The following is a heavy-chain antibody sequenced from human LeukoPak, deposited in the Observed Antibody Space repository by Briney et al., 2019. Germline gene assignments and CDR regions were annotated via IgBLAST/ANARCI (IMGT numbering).Heavy chain of an antibody. CDR1: GGSISISNYY. CDR2: IYYSGST. J-gene: IGHJ6*04. V-gene: IGHV4-61*01. Sequence: SGTLSLTCTVSGGSISISNYYWSCIRQPPGPGLEWSGYIYYSGSTNYYPSLKSRVTISVDTSKNQFSLKLRSVTAADTAVYYCVMVRRKYGMDVWGKGTTVTVSS. D-gene: IGHD3-10*01. CDR3: VMVRRKYGMDV.